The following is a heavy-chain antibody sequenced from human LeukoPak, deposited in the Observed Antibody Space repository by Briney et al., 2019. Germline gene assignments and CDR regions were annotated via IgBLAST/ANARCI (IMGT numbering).Heavy chain of an antibody. Sequence: ASVKVSCKASGYTFTSCDINWVRQATGQGLEWMGWMNRNSGNTGYAQKFQGRVTITRNTSISTAYMELSSRRSEDTAVYYCARALREYGGATIKYYFDYWGQGTLVTVSS. CDR2: MNRNSGNT. CDR3: ARALREYGGATIKYYFDY. V-gene: IGHV1-8*03. CDR1: GYTFTSCD. J-gene: IGHJ4*02. D-gene: IGHD1-26*01.